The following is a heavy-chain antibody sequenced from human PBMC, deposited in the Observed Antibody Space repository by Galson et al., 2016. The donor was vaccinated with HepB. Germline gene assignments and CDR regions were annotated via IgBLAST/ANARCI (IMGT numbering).Heavy chain of an antibody. J-gene: IGHJ6*02. D-gene: IGHD3-10*01. V-gene: IGHV3-53*01. CDR1: GFTVSS. CDR2: IYSGGST. Sequence: SLRLSCAASGFTVSSMTWVRQAPGKGLEWVSVIYSGGSTYYTDSVKGRFTISRDNSKNTVYLQMNSLRAEDTAMYRCATKQEGITIIRGVTVDYYGMDVWGQGTTVTVSS. CDR3: ATKQEGITIIRGVTVDYYGMDV.